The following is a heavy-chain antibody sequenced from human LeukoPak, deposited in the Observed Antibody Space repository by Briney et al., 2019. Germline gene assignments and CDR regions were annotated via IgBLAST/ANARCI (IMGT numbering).Heavy chain of an antibody. CDR1: GFTFSSYW. CDR2: IKPDGSEK. CDR3: VRLGDRSGYFDY. J-gene: IGHJ4*02. V-gene: IGHV3-7*01. Sequence: AGGSLRLSCAASGFTFSSYWMSWVRQAPGKGLEWVANIKPDGSEKYYVDSVKGRFTVSRDNAKNSLYLQMNSLRVEDTAVYYCVRLGDRSGYFDYWGQGTLVTVSS. D-gene: IGHD3-22*01.